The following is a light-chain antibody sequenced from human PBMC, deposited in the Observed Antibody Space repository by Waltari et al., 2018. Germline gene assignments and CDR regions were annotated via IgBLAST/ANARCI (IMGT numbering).Light chain of an antibody. V-gene: IGKV3-15*01. J-gene: IGKJ4*01. CDR1: QCVSSD. CDR3: QQYNNWPLT. Sequence: ETVMMQSPPTLSVSPGERATLCCRASQCVSSDLAWYQQKPGQAPRLLIYGASTRATGIPGRFSGSGSGTEFTLTISSLQSEDFAVYYCQQYNNWPLTFGGGTKVEI. CDR2: GAS.